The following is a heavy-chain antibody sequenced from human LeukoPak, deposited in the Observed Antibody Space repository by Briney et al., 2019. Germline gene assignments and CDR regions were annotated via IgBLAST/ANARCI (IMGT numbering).Heavy chain of an antibody. V-gene: IGHV1-8*01. CDR3: AKTSRGIVGATYYYYMDV. CDR2: MNPNSGNT. J-gene: IGHJ6*03. D-gene: IGHD1-26*01. Sequence: ASVKVSCKASGYTFTSYDINWVRQATGQGLEWMGWMNPNSGNTGYALKFQGRVTMTRNTSISTAYMELSSLRSEDTAVYYCAKTSRGIVGATYYYYMDVWGKGTTVTVSS. CDR1: GYTFTSYD.